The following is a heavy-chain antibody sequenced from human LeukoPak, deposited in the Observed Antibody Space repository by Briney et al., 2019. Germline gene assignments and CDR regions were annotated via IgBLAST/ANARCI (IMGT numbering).Heavy chain of an antibody. CDR2: INHSGST. CDR3: ARSPLPGYSSSWYAGDWFDP. J-gene: IGHJ5*02. D-gene: IGHD6-13*01. V-gene: IGHV4-34*01. CDR1: GGSFSGYY. Sequence: PSETLSLTCAVYGGSFSGYYWSWIRQPPGKGLEWIGEINHSGSTNYNPSLKSRVTISVDTSKNQFSLKLSSVTPADTAVYYCARSPLPGYSSSWYAGDWFDPWGQGTLVTVSS.